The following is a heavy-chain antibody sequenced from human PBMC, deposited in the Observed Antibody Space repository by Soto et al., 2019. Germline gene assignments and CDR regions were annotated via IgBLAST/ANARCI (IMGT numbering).Heavy chain of an antibody. CDR1: GFTLNNYG. Sequence: QVHLVESGGGVVQPGRSLRLSCAASGFTLNNYGMHWVRQAPGKGLEWVAVISYDGSNKYYADSVKGRFTISRDNSKNTLYLQMNSLRVEDTAVCYCAKDAFYYDSSGDFEGGYFDYWGQGTLVTVSS. CDR3: AKDAFYYDSSGDFEGGYFDY. CDR2: ISYDGSNK. J-gene: IGHJ4*02. D-gene: IGHD3-22*01. V-gene: IGHV3-30*18.